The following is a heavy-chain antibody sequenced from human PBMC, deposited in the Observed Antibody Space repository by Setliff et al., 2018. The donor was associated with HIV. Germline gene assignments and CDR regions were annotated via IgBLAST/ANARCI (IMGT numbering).Heavy chain of an antibody. V-gene: IGHV4-4*07. J-gene: IGHJ4*02. D-gene: IGHD3-22*01. CDR2: IYGSGST. CDR3: ARDSDYYDSSTYRLDY. Sequence: SETLSLTCTVSGGSMSPYYWSWIRQGDGIGLEWIGRIYGSGSTIYNPSLRSRVTMSVDVSKNQFSLKLSSVTAADTAVYYCARDSDYYDSSTYRLDYWGQGTLVTVSS. CDR1: GGSMSPYY.